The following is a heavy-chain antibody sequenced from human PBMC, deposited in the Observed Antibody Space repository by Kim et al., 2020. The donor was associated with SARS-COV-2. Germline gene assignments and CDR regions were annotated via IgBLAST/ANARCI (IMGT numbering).Heavy chain of an antibody. J-gene: IGHJ4*02. Sequence: ASVKVSCKASGYTFTGYYMHWVRQAPGQGLEWMGRINPNSGGTNYAQKFQGRVTMTRDTSISTAYMELSRLRSDDTAVYYCAREGYCSGGSCHYYFDYWGQGTLVTVSS. CDR3: AREGYCSGGSCHYYFDY. CDR2: INPNSGGT. V-gene: IGHV1-2*06. D-gene: IGHD2-15*01. CDR1: GYTFTGYY.